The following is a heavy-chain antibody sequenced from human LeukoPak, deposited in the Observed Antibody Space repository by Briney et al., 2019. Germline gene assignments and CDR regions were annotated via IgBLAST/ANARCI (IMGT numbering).Heavy chain of an antibody. Sequence: PSETLSLTCTVSGGSISSSSYYWGWIRQPPGKGLEWIGSIYYSGSTYYNPSLESRVTISVDTSKNQFSLKLSSVTAADTAVYYCASAIVVVPAAPSYYFDYWGQGTLVTVSS. CDR1: GGSISSSSYY. CDR3: ASAIVVVPAAPSYYFDY. V-gene: IGHV4-39*01. CDR2: IYYSGST. D-gene: IGHD2-2*01. J-gene: IGHJ4*02.